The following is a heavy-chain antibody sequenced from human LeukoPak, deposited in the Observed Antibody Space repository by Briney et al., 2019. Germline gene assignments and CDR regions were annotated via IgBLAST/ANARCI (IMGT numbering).Heavy chain of an antibody. Sequence: GGSLRLSCAASGFTFSSYAMHWVRQAPGKGLEYVSAISSNGGSTYYANSVKGRFTISRDSSKNTLYLQMGSLRAEDMAVYYCAREAAARGRYFDYWGQGTLVTVSS. CDR1: GFTFSSYA. CDR2: ISSNGGST. V-gene: IGHV3-64*01. CDR3: AREAAARGRYFDY. D-gene: IGHD6-13*01. J-gene: IGHJ4*02.